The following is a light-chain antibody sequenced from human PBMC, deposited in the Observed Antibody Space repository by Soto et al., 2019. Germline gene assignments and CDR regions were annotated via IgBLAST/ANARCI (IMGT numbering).Light chain of an antibody. Sequence: SYELTQPPSVSVAPVKTARITCGGNNIGSKSVHWYQQKPGQAPVLVIYYDSDRPSGIPERFSGSNSGNTATLTISRVEAGDEADYYCQVWDSSSDVVFGGGTKVTVL. CDR3: QVWDSSSDVV. V-gene: IGLV3-21*04. J-gene: IGLJ2*01. CDR2: YDS. CDR1: NIGSKS.